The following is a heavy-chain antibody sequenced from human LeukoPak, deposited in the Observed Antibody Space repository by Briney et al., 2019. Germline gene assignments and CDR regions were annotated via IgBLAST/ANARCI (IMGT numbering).Heavy chain of an antibody. CDR3: ARVNYYDGSGVFDY. D-gene: IGHD3-22*01. J-gene: IGHJ4*02. CDR1: GDSGGSISSSRYY. CDR2: VYHSAST. V-gene: IGHV4-39*01. Sequence: PSETLSLTCSLSGDSGGSISSSRYYWGWIRQPPGKGLQWLGGVYHSASTHDNPSLKSRVSMSVDTPKKQFSLKMSSVTAADTAVYYCARVNYYDGSGVFDYWGQGTLVTVSS.